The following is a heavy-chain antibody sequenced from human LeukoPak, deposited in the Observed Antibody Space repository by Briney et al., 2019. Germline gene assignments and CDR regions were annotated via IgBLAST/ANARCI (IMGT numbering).Heavy chain of an antibody. V-gene: IGHV4-59*01. CDR1: GGSISIYY. D-gene: IGHD3-10*01. Sequence: SETLSLTCSVSGGSISIYYWTWIRQIPGKGLEWIGYIYYTGTTNYNPLFESRATISVDTSKNQFSLKLTSVTAADTAVYYCASKVRGRLGELKFYGWFDPRGQGTLVTVSS. J-gene: IGHJ5*02. CDR3: ASKVRGRLGELKFYGWFDP. CDR2: IYYTGTT.